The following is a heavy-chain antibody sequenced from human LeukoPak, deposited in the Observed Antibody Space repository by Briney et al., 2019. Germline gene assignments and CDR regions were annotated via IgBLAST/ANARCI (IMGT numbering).Heavy chain of an antibody. D-gene: IGHD2-2*01. CDR1: AGSITSSSYY. CDR2: IYYSGNT. J-gene: IGHJ3*02. Sequence: SETLSLTCTVSAGSITSSSYYWGWIRQPPGKGLEWIGSIYYSGNTYYNPSLKSRVTISIDTSKNEFSLKLNSVTAADTAVYYCARHRIQLLRNAFDIWGQGTMVTVSS. V-gene: IGHV4-39*01. CDR3: ARHRIQLLRNAFDI.